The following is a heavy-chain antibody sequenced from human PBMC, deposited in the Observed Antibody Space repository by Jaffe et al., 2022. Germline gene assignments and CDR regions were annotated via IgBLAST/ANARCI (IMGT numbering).Heavy chain of an antibody. D-gene: IGHD3-10*01. Sequence: QVQLVQSGAEVKKPGSSVKVSCKASGGTFSSYAISWVRQAPGQGLEWMGGIIPIFGTANYAQKFQGRVTITTDESTSTAYMELSSLRSEDTAVYYCARDYYGSGSYLHYFDYWGQGTLVTVSS. J-gene: IGHJ4*02. CDR2: IIPIFGTA. CDR3: ARDYYGSGSYLHYFDY. V-gene: IGHV1-69*05. CDR1: GGTFSSYA.